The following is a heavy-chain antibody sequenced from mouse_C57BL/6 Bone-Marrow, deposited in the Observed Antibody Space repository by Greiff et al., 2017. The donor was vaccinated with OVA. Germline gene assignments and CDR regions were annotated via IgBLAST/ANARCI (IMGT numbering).Heavy chain of an antibody. Sequence: QVQLQQPGAELVKPGASVKLSCKASGYTFTSYWMQWVKQRPGQGLEWIGEIDPSDSYTNYNQKFKGKATLTVDTSASTAYMQLSSLTSEDSAVYYGASSNYVGRGSMDYWGQGTSVTVSS. J-gene: IGHJ4*01. CDR3: ASSNYVGRGSMDY. D-gene: IGHD2-5*01. CDR2: IDPSDSYT. V-gene: IGHV1-50*01. CDR1: GYTFTSYW.